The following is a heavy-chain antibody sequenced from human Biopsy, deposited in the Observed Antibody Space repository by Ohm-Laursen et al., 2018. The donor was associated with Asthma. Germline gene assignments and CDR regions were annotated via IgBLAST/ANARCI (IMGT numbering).Heavy chain of an antibody. CDR1: GYTFISYA. CDR3: ARTYYDFLTGQVNDALAM. D-gene: IGHD3-9*01. V-gene: IGHV1-3*01. J-gene: IGHJ3*02. CDR2: INAGNGNT. Sequence: SVKVSCKASGYTFISYAIHWVRQAPGQRLEWMGWINAGNGNTKYSEKFQGRVTITRDTSASTAYMDLSSLRSEDTAVYYCARTYYDFLTGQVNDALAMWGQGTVVTVSS.